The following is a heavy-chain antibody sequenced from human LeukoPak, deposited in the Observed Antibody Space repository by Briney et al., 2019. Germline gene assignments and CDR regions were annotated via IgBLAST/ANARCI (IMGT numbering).Heavy chain of an antibody. V-gene: IGHV3-23*01. CDR2: ISGRGGST. D-gene: IGHD3-22*01. CDR1: GFTFSSYA. Sequence: GGSLRLSCAASGFTFSSYAMSWVRQAPGEGLEWVSAISGRGGSTYYADSVKGRFTISRDNSKTTLYLQMNSLRAEDTAVYYCAKSGAQAAAGTWSYYYDSSGYYDFDYWGQGTLVTVSS. CDR3: AKSGAQAAAGTWSYYYDSSGYYDFDY. J-gene: IGHJ4*02.